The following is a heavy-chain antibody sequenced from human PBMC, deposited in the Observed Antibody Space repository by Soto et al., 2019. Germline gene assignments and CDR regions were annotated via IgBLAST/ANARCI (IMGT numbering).Heavy chain of an antibody. CDR3: ARVGIKGVLLWFGGGDAFDI. CDR2: IYYSGST. V-gene: IGHV4-31*03. J-gene: IGHJ3*02. D-gene: IGHD3-10*01. Sequence: QVQLQESGPGLVKPSQTLSLTCTVSGGSISSGGYYWSWIRQHPGKGLEWIGYIYYSGSTYYNPSLKSRVTISVDTSKNQFSLKLSSVTAADTAVYYCARVGIKGVLLWFGGGDAFDIWGQGTMVTVSS. CDR1: GGSISSGGYY.